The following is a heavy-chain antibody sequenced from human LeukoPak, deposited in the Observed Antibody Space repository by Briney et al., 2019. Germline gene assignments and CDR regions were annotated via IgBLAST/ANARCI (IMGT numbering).Heavy chain of an antibody. CDR1: GGSISSYS. V-gene: IGHV4-59*01. Sequence: SETLSLTCTVSGGSISSYSWNWIRQPPGKGLEWIGSIYCSGSTNYNPSLKSRVTISVDASKNQFSLKLSSVTAADTAVYYCARMYWNIVGARRAFEIWGQGTMVTVSS. D-gene: IGHD1-26*01. J-gene: IGHJ3*02. CDR2: IYCSGST. CDR3: ARMYWNIVGARRAFEI.